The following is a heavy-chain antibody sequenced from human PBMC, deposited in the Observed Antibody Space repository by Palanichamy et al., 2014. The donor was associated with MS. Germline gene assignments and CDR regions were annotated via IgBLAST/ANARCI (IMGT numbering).Heavy chain of an antibody. Sequence: VQLVESGGGLVQPGGSLRLSCAASGFTFSSYWMSWVRQAPGKGLEWVANIKEDGSEKDYADSVKGRFTISRDNAKNSLYLQMNSLRAEDTAVYYCARGMGAPDYWGRGTLVTVSS. CDR2: IKEDGSEK. V-gene: IGHV3-7*01. CDR3: ARGMGAPDY. J-gene: IGHJ4*02. D-gene: IGHD1-26*01. CDR1: GFTFSSYW.